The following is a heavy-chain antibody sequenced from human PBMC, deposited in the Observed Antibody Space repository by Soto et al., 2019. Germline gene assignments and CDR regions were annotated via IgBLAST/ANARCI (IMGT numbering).Heavy chain of an antibody. CDR1: GFTFNDYA. Sequence: QVHLVESGGGGVQPGRSKRLSCVVSGFTFNDYAIHWVRQAPGKGLEWVAVISFDGNNKFYADSVKGRFTISRDRSKTTAYLQMNNLRAEDTAVYYCARDHWDCSGGGCNPHQLNFFAMDVWGQGTTVTVPS. CDR3: ARDHWDCSGGGCNPHQLNFFAMDV. V-gene: IGHV3-30*03. J-gene: IGHJ6*02. CDR2: ISFDGNNK. D-gene: IGHD2-15*01.